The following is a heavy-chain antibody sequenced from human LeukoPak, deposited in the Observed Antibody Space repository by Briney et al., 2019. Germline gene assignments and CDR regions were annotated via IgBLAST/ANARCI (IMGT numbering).Heavy chain of an antibody. D-gene: IGHD4-17*01. V-gene: IGHV3-21*01. Sequence: GGSLRLSCAASGFTFDDYAMHWVRQAPGKGLEWVSSISSSSSYIYYADSVKGRFTISRDNAKNSLYLQMNSLRAEDTAVYYCARDRRGLITTDPLDYWGQGTLVTVSS. CDR3: ARDRRGLITTDPLDY. J-gene: IGHJ4*02. CDR1: GFTFDDYA. CDR2: ISSSSSYI.